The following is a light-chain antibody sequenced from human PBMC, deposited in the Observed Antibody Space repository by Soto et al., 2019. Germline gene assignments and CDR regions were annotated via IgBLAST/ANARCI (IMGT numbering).Light chain of an antibody. CDR3: AAWDDSVNGRV. CDR2: SNH. Sequence: QSVLTQPPSASGTPGQRVTISCSGSSINLGRNTVNWYVQLPGTAPKLLVHSNHQRRPGVPYRISGSKSGTSAALAISGLQSEDEADYYCAAWDDSVNGRVFGGGTKLTVL. CDR1: SINLGRNT. V-gene: IGLV1-44*01. J-gene: IGLJ2*01.